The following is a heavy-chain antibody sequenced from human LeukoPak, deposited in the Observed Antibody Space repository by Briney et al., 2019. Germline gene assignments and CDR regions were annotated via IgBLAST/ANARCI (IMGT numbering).Heavy chain of an antibody. CDR3: AYSYGYRYYFDY. Sequence: SETLSLTCTVSGGSISSSSYYWGWIRQPPGKGLEWIGSIYYSGSTYYNPSLKSRVTILVDTSNNQFSLKLSSVTAADTAVYYCAYSYGYRYYFDYWGQGTLVTVSS. CDR1: GGSISSSSYY. J-gene: IGHJ4*02. D-gene: IGHD5-18*01. CDR2: IYYSGST. V-gene: IGHV4-39*07.